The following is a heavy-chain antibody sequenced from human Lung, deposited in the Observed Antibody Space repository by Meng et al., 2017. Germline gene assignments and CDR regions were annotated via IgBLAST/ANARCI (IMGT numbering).Heavy chain of an antibody. D-gene: IGHD3-9*01. CDR3: ARGGKYYDILTGYSYRNDAFDI. CDR1: GYTFTTYG. CDR2: INAYNGNT. Sequence: ASVKVSCKASGYTFTTYGIRWVRQAPGQGLEWMGWINAYNGNTNYSQKVQGRVTITTDTSTSTAYMDLRRLRSDDTAVYYCARGGKYYDILTGYSYRNDAFDIWGQGTMVTVSS. J-gene: IGHJ3*02. V-gene: IGHV1-18*01.